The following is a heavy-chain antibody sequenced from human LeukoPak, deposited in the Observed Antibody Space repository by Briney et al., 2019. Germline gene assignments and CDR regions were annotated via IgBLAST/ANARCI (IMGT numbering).Heavy chain of an antibody. CDR3: ARAYNYYDGSGYYLGYYFDY. CDR2: SNAGSGNT. Sequence: ASVKVSCKASGYTFTSYAMHWVRQAPGQRLEWMGWSNAGSGNTKYSQEFQGRVTITRDTSASTAYMELSSLRSEDMAVYYCARAYNYYDGSGYYLGYYFDYWGQGTLVTVSS. V-gene: IGHV1-3*02. J-gene: IGHJ4*02. D-gene: IGHD3-22*01. CDR1: GYTFTSYA.